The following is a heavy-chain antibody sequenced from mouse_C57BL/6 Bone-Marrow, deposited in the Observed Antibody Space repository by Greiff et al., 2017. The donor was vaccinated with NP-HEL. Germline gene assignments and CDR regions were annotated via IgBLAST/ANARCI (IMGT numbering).Heavy chain of an antibody. J-gene: IGHJ2*01. Sequence: VQLQQSGAELARPGASVKLSCKASGYTFTSYGISWVKQRTGQGLEWIGEIYPRSGNTYYIEKFKGKATLTADKSSSTAYMELRSLTSEDSAVNFCARLGYYGYYFDYWGQGTTLTVSS. CDR3: ARLGYYGYYFDY. CDR2: IYPRSGNT. D-gene: IGHD1-1*01. V-gene: IGHV1-81*01. CDR1: GYTFTSYG.